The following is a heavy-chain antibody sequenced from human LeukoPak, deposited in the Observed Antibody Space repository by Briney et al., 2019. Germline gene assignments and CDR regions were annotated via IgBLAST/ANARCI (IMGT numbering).Heavy chain of an antibody. CDR2: IYYSGST. CDR1: GGSISSYY. V-gene: IGHV4-59*08. D-gene: IGHD1-26*01. CDR3: ARAVGATPPYYYYGMDV. Sequence: SETLSLTCTVSGGSISSYYWSWIRQPPGKGLEWLGYIYYSGSTNYNPSLKSRVTISVDTSKNQFSLKLSSVTAADTAVYYCARAVGATPPYYYYGMDVWGQGTTVTVSS. J-gene: IGHJ6*02.